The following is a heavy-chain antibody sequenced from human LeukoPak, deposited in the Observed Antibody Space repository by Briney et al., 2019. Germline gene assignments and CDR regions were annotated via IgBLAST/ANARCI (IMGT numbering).Heavy chain of an antibody. D-gene: IGHD6-13*01. Sequence: SETLSLTCTVSGGSISTYYWGWIRQPPGKGLEWIGSIYYSGSTNYNPSLKSRVTISVDTSKNQFSLKLSSVTAADTAVYYCARDIAAAGGFDYWGQGTLVTVSS. V-gene: IGHV4-39*02. J-gene: IGHJ4*02. CDR2: IYYSGST. CDR1: GGSISTYY. CDR3: ARDIAAAGGFDY.